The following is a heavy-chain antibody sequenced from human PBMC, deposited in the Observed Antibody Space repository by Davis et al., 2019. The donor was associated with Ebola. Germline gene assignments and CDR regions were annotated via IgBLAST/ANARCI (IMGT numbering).Heavy chain of an antibody. CDR1: GFIFSGYA. D-gene: IGHD2/OR15-2a*01. V-gene: IGHV3-23*01. CDR2: INYNGVDT. CDR3: AKDYFRSFSGFTSLYDN. Sequence: GGSLRLSCAASGFIFSGYAMSWVRQAPGKGLEWTAAINYNGVDTYYADSVKGRFTVTRDNSKNTLFLQMNGLRTEDTAVYYCAKDYFRSFSGFTSLYDNWDQGSLVTVSS. J-gene: IGHJ4*02.